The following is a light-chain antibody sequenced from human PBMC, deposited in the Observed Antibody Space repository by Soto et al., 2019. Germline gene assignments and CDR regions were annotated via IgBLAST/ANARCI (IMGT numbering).Light chain of an antibody. CDR1: QGISSY. Sequence: DIQLTQSPSFLSASVGDRVTITCRASQGISSYLAWYQQQPGKAPKLLIYAASTLQSGVPSRFSGSRAATKYTPTISSLQPEDFATDYCQQLNSYPFTFGGGTKVEIK. J-gene: IGKJ4*01. CDR3: QQLNSYPFT. V-gene: IGKV1-9*01. CDR2: AAS.